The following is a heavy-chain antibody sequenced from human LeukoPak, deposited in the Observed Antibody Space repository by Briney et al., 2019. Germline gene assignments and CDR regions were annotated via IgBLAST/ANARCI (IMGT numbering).Heavy chain of an antibody. D-gene: IGHD2-15*01. Sequence: GGSLRLSCAASGFTFSSYGMHWVRQAPGKGLEWVAVISYDGSNKYYADSVKGRFTISRDNSKNTLYLQMNSLRAEDTAVYYCAKEPRYCSGGSCYSGYYYGMDVWGQGTTVTVSS. CDR3: AKEPRYCSGGSCYSGYYYGMDV. CDR1: GFTFSSYG. V-gene: IGHV3-30*18. J-gene: IGHJ6*02. CDR2: ISYDGSNK.